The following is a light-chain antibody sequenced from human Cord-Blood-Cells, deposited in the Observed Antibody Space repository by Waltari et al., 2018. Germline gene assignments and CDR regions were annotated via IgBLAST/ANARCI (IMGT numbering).Light chain of an antibody. CDR3: SSYTSSSTLV. CDR1: SSDVGGYNY. J-gene: IGLJ1*01. Sequence: QSALPQPASVSGPPGQSLTISCTGPSSDVGGYNYLPWYKQHPGKAPKPMIYEVSNRPSGVSNRFSGSKSGNTASLTISGLQAEDEADYYCSSYTSSSTLVFGTGTKVTVL. V-gene: IGLV2-14*01. CDR2: EVS.